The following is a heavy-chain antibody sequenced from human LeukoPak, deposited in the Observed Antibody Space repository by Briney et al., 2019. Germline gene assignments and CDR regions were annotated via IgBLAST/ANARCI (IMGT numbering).Heavy chain of an antibody. D-gene: IGHD3-10*01. Sequence: PGGSLRLSCAASGFTFSSYVMHWVRQAPGKGLEWVAFISYDGSNKYYADSVRGRFTISRDNSKNTLYLQMNSLRAEDTAVYYCAKDQDAGTLLWFGANYPPAWFDPWGQGTLVTVSS. CDR2: ISYDGSNK. V-gene: IGHV3-30*04. J-gene: IGHJ5*02. CDR1: GFTFSSYV. CDR3: AKDQDAGTLLWFGANYPPAWFDP.